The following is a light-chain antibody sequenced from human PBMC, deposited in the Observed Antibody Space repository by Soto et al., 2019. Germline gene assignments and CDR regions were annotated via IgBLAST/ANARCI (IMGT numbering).Light chain of an antibody. V-gene: IGKV3-11*01. CDR1: ESVSSN. CDR2: DAS. CDR3: QQRSEWPIT. Sequence: EIVLTQSPATLSLSPGERAALSCGASESVSSNQLAWYQQKPGQAPRLFIYDASNRATGIPARFSGSGSGTDFTLTIGSLEPEDFAVYYCQQRSEWPITFGQGTRLEIK. J-gene: IGKJ5*01.